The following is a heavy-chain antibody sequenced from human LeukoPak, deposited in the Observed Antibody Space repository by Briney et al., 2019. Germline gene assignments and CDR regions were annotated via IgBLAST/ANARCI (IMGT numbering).Heavy chain of an antibody. Sequence: GGSLRLSCEASGFTFSTYWMIWVRQAPGRGLEWVANIKHDGSEIFYVDSVRGRFTISRDNAKNSLFLHMNSLRAEDTAVYYCARDGGARYFDYWGQGTLVTVSS. CDR3: ARDGGARYFDY. J-gene: IGHJ4*02. D-gene: IGHD3-16*01. CDR2: IKHDGSEI. V-gene: IGHV3-7*05. CDR1: GFTFSTYW.